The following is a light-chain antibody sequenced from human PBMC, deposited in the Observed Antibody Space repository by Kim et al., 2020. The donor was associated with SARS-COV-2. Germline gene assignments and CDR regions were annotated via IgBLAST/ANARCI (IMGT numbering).Light chain of an antibody. CDR1: RSDIGSNT. V-gene: IGLV1-44*01. J-gene: IGLJ2*01. Sequence: GQWLTISCSRSRSDIGSNTVNSYRQHHGTAPPVLIYSNNQRPPGGPARLSGCKSCATASLAISALQSEDEADYYCAAWDDSRYGLVFGGGTQLTVL. CDR2: SNN. CDR3: AAWDDSRYGLV.